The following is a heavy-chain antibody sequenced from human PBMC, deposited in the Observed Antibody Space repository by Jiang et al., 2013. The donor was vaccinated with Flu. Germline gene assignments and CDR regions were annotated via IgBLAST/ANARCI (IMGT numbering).Heavy chain of an antibody. D-gene: IGHD6-6*01. Sequence: SGAEVKKPGASVKVSCKASGYTXTSYDINWVRQATGQGLEWMGWMNPNSGNTGYAQKFQGRVTMTRNTSISTAYMELSSLRSEDTAVYYCARDMIRIAARPKSRTPGYWGQGTLVTVSS. CDR3: ARDMIRIAARPKSRTPGY. CDR2: MNPNSGNT. J-gene: IGHJ4*02. CDR1: GYTXTSYD. V-gene: IGHV1-8*01.